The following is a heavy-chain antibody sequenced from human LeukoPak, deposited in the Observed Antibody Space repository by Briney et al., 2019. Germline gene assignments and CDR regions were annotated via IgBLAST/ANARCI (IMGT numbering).Heavy chain of an antibody. CDR2: IYHSGST. CDR3: ARRAKLRYFDY. J-gene: IGHJ4*02. D-gene: IGHD1-7*01. Sequence: SETLSLTCTVSGYSISSGYFWGWVRQPPGKGLEWIGNIYHSGSTYYNPSLKSRVTISVDTSKNQFSLKLSSVTAADTAVYYCARRAKLRYFDYWGQGTLVTVSS. V-gene: IGHV4-38-2*02. CDR1: GYSISSGYF.